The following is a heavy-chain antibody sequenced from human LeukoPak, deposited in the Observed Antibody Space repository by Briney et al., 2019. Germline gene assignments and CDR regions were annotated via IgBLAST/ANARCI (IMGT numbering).Heavy chain of an antibody. J-gene: IGHJ4*02. Sequence: SETLSLTCIVSGDSISSSSYHWGWIRQPPGKGLEWIGSIYYSGDTYYNPSLKSRVTMYVDTSKNHFSLKLSSVTASDTAVYYCVSIAAAGIDYWGQGTLVTVSS. CDR2: IYYSGDT. V-gene: IGHV4-39*02. CDR1: GDSISSSSYH. CDR3: VSIAAAGIDY. D-gene: IGHD6-13*01.